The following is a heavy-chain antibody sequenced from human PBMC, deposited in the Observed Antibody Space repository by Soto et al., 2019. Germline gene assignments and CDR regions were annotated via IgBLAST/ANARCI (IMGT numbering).Heavy chain of an antibody. D-gene: IGHD6-25*01. CDR1: GYSLTSNG. V-gene: IGHV1-18*01. CDR3: ARGEQRDYYYYGMDV. CDR2: ISAYNGNT. J-gene: IGHJ6*02. Sequence: ASAEVTCKACGYSLTSNGMSWLRQAPGQGLEWMGWISAYNGNTNYAQKLQGRVTMTTDTSTSTAYMELRSLRSDDTAVYYCARGEQRDYYYYGMDVWGQGTTVTAP.